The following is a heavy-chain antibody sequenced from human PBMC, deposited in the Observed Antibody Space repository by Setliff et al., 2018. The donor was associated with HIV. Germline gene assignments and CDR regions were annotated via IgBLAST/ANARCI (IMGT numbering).Heavy chain of an antibody. J-gene: IGHJ6*03. D-gene: IGHD6-19*01. V-gene: IGHV4-59*01. Sequence: PSETLSLTCTVSGGSINNYYWSWIRQPPGKGLEWIGYIYYNGNTNYNPSLRGRVTMSVDTSKNRLSLKLSSLTTADTAVYCCARTEGGGESSGWYYYYYYYMDVWGKGISVTVSS. CDR3: ARTEGGGESSGWYYYYYYYMDV. CDR1: GGSINNYY. CDR2: IYYNGNT.